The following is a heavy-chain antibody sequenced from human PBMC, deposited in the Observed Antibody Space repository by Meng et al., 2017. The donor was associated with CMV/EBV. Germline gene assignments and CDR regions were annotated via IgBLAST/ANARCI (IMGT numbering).Heavy chain of an antibody. V-gene: IGHV1-69*10. CDR2: IIPILGIA. CDR3: ARDDLKYSGSYSTDY. CDR1: GGTFSSYA. D-gene: IGHD1-26*01. J-gene: IGHJ4*02. Sequence: SVKVSCKASGGTFSSYAISWVRQAPGQGLEWMGGIIPILGIANYAQKFQGRVTITADKSTSTAYMELSSLRSEDTAVYYCARDDLKYSGSYSTDYWGQGTLVTVSS.